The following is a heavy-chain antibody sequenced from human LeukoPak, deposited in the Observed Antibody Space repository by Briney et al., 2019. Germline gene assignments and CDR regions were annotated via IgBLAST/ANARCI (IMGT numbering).Heavy chain of an antibody. Sequence: ASVKVSCKSSGFTFTDHYIHWVRQGPGQGLEWMGHICPHSTFTSAPQEFQGRVTMTRDASMSTAYMELTRLTSDDTAVYYCVREGEGPLSKDFDYWGQGTLVTVSS. CDR1: GFTFTDHY. J-gene: IGHJ4*02. V-gene: IGHV1-2*06. CDR3: VREGEGPLSKDFDY. D-gene: IGHD2/OR15-2a*01. CDR2: ICPHSTFT.